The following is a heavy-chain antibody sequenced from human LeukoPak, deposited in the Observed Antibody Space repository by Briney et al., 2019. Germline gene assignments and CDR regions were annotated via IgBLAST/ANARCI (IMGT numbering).Heavy chain of an antibody. J-gene: IGHJ4*02. Sequence: GESLKISCKGSGYSFTNYWIGCVRQMPGKGLEWMGIIYPGDSDTSYSPSFQGQVTISADKSINTAYLQWSSLKASDTAMYYCARRGEDYYFDYWGQGILVTVSS. D-gene: IGHD3-10*01. CDR3: ARRGEDYYFDY. CDR1: GYSFTNYW. CDR2: IYPGDSDT. V-gene: IGHV5-51*01.